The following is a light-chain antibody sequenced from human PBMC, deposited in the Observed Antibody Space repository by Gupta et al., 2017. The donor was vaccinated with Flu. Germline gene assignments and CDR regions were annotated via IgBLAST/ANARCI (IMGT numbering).Light chain of an antibody. J-gene: IGKJ2*01. CDR3: QQSYDPPYR. CDR2: STS. Sequence: DTRVTQSPSSLSASVGERVTITCRASQSVKTYINWYQQSPGEAPKLLIHSTSTVYTGVPARFSGSGSATDFTLTINELQPEDFATYYCQQSYDPPYRFGPGTRLDIK. V-gene: IGKV1-39*01. CDR1: QSVKTY.